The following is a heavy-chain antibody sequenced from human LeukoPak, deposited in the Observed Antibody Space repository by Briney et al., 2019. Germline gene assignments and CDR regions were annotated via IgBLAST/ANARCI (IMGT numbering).Heavy chain of an antibody. CDR1: GGSISSGGYS. D-gene: IGHD2-2*02. J-gene: IGHJ4*02. Sequence: PSETLSLTCTISGGSISSGGYSWSWVRQAPGKGLEWVSTISASGGSTYYADSVKGRFTISRDNSKNTLYLQMDSLRAEDMAVYYCARADCNSSGCHTVSYWGQGTLVTVSS. V-gene: IGHV3-23*01. CDR3: ARADCNSSGCHTVSY. CDR2: ISASGGST.